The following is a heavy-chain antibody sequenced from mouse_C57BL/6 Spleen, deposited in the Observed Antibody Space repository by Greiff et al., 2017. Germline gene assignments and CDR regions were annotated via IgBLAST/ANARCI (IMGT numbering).Heavy chain of an antibody. CDR2: IWSDGST. J-gene: IGHJ4*01. D-gene: IGHD2-2*01. CDR3: ARHNIYYGYDDAMDY. V-gene: IGHV2-6-1*01. CDR1: GFSLTSYG. Sequence: VQLQESGPGLVAPSQSLSITCTVSGFSLTSYGVHWVRQPPGKGLEWLVVIWSDGSTTYNSALKSRLSISKDNSKSQVFLKMNSLQTDDTAMYYCARHNIYYGYDDAMDYWGQGTSVTVSS.